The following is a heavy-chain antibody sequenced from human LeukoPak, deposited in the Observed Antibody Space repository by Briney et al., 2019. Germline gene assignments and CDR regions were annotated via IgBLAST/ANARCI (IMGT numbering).Heavy chain of an antibody. D-gene: IGHD3-22*01. V-gene: IGHV3-30-3*01. J-gene: IGHJ4*02. Sequence: GGSLRLSCVASGFTFNTYAMHSYAMHWVRQAPGKGLEWVAVISYDGSNKYYADSVKGRFTVSRDNAKNSLSLQMNSLRAEDTAVYFCARDYDWSYADSSGFFFDYWGQGTLVTVSS. CDR1: GFTFNTYAMHSYA. CDR3: ARDYDWSYADSSGFFFDY. CDR2: ISYDGSNK.